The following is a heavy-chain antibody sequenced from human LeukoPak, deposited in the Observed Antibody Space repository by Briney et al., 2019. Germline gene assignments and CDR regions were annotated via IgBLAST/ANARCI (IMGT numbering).Heavy chain of an antibody. CDR3: ARAFPSIAARPGAVDY. J-gene: IGHJ4*02. D-gene: IGHD6-6*01. Sequence: ASVTVSFTSSVYTFTYYYMHWVRQAPGQGLEWMGWINPNSGGTNYAQKFQGRVTMTRDTSISTAYMELSRLRSDDTAVYYCARAFPSIAARPGAVDYWGQGTLVTVSS. V-gene: IGHV1-2*02. CDR2: INPNSGGT. CDR1: VYTFTYYY.